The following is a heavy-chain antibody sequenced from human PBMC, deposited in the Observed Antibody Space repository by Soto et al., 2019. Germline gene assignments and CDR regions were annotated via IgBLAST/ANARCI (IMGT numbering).Heavy chain of an antibody. D-gene: IGHD3-22*01. J-gene: IGHJ4*02. V-gene: IGHV3-23*01. CDR2: ISSSGGST. CDR1: GFTFSSYA. CDR3: ATYQPMTQPRPYFDY. Sequence: EVKLLESGGDLIQPGGSLRLSFAASGFTFSSYAMSWVRQAPGKGLGWVSAISSSGGSTFYADSVKGRFTISRDNSRNTLYLQMNSLRAEDTAIYYCATYQPMTQPRPYFDYWGQGSLVTVSS.